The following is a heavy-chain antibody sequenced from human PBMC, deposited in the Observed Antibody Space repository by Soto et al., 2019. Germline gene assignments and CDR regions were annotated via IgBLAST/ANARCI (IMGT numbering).Heavy chain of an antibody. V-gene: IGHV3-23*01. CDR1: GFTFSSYA. CDR3: AKEGGWYGFDN. J-gene: IGHJ4*02. D-gene: IGHD6-19*01. Sequence: EVQLLESGGGLVQPGGSLRLYCAASGFTFSSYAMSWVRQAPGKGLEWVSAISGSGSSTYYADSVKGRFTFSRDSSKNRLYLQMNSLRAEDTAVYYCAKEGGWYGFDNWGQGTLVTVSS. CDR2: ISGSGSST.